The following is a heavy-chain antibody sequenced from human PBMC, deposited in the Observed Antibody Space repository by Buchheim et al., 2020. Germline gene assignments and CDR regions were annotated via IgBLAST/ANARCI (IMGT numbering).Heavy chain of an antibody. Sequence: QVQLQESGPGLVKPSETLSLTCTVSGGSISSYYWSWIRQPPRKGLEWIGYIYYSGSTNYNPSLKSRVTISVDTSKNQFSLKLSSVTAADTAVYYCARSLLSSSVSTGGYWGQGTL. CDR1: GGSISSYY. CDR2: IYYSGST. J-gene: IGHJ4*02. D-gene: IGHD6-6*01. V-gene: IGHV4-59*01. CDR3: ARSLLSSSVSTGGY.